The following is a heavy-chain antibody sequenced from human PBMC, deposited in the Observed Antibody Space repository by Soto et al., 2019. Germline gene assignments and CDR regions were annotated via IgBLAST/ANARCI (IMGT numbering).Heavy chain of an antibody. Sequence: PSETLSLTCAVSGGSISSGGYSWSWIRQPPGKGLEWIGYIYHSGSFNYNPSLTSRVTLSVETSKNQFSMRVTSVTAADTAVYYCARSYYDSTGFAVDPWGQGTLVTVSS. J-gene: IGHJ5*02. CDR2: IYHSGSF. CDR1: GGSISSGGYS. CDR3: ARSYYDSTGFAVDP. D-gene: IGHD3-22*01. V-gene: IGHV4-30-2*01.